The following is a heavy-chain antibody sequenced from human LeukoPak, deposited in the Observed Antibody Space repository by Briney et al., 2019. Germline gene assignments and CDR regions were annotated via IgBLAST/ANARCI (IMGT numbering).Heavy chain of an antibody. Sequence: PGRSLRLSCVASGFTFSNCAMHWVRQAPGKGLGWVAVISDDGSDKKYADSVKGRFTISRDNSKNTVYLQMNSLRAEDTAVYYCARNREDTGYYFGMDVWGQGTTVTVSS. D-gene: IGHD2-8*02. J-gene: IGHJ6*02. CDR2: ISDDGSDK. CDR3: ARNREDTGYYFGMDV. CDR1: GFTFSNCA. V-gene: IGHV3-30*04.